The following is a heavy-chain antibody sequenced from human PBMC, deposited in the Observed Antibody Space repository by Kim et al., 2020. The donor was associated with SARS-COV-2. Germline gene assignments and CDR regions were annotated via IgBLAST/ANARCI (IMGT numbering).Heavy chain of an antibody. J-gene: IGHJ6*02. CDR1: GFTFSSYA. Sequence: GGSLRLSCAASGFTFSSYAMSWVRQAPGKGLEWVSAISGSGGSTYYADSVKGRFTISRDNSKNTLYLQMNSLRAEDTAVYYCAKEPRRRRYCSSTSCYAVYGMDVWGQGTTVTVSS. CDR3: AKEPRRRRYCSSTSCYAVYGMDV. CDR2: ISGSGGST. D-gene: IGHD2-2*01. V-gene: IGHV3-23*01.